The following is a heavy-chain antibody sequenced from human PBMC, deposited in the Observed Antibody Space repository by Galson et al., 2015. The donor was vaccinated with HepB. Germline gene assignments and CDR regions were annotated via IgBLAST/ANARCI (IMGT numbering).Heavy chain of an antibody. J-gene: IGHJ4*02. CDR3: ARHEQGPWESAGFDY. CDR2: INHSGST. CDR1: GGSFSGYY. Sequence: ETLSLTCAVYGGSFSGYYWSWIRQPPGKGLEWIGEINHSGSTNYNPSLKSRVTISVDTSKNQFSLKLSSVTAADTAVYYCARHEQGPWESAGFDYWGQGTLVTVSS. D-gene: IGHD1-26*01. V-gene: IGHV4-34*01.